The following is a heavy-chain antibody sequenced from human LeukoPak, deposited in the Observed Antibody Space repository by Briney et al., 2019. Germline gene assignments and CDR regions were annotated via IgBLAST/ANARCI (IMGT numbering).Heavy chain of an antibody. CDR3: ARASLLWFGESNNWFDP. CDR2: IYYSGST. J-gene: IGHJ5*02. D-gene: IGHD3-10*01. CDR1: GGSISSYY. Sequence: SSETLSLTCTVSGGSISSYYWSWIRQPPGKGLEWIGYIYYSGSTNYNPSLKSRVTISVDTSKNQFSLKLSSVTAADTAVYYCARASLLWFGESNNWFDPWGQGTLVTVSS. V-gene: IGHV4-59*01.